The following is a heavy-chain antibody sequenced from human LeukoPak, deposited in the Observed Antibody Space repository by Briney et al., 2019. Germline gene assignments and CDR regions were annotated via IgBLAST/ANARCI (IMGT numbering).Heavy chain of an antibody. CDR3: ISGGGTADY. J-gene: IGHJ4*02. CDR2: TKIKTDDGTP. V-gene: IGHV3-15*01. D-gene: IGHD1-1*01. Sequence: TGGSLRLSCAASGFTFSNAWMNWMGRVRQAPGKGLEWVGLTKIKTDDGTPDYAALVKGRFTISRDDSKNTVYLEMNSLETEDTAVYYCISGGGTADYWGRGTLVSVSS. CDR1: GFTFSNAW.